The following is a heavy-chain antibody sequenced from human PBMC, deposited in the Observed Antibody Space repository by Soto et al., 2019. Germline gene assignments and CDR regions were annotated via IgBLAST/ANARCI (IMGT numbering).Heavy chain of an antibody. V-gene: IGHV3-30*18. Sequence: GGSLRLSCAASGFTFSSYGMHWVRQAPGKGLEWVAVISYDGSNKYYADSVKGRFTISRDNSKDTLYLQMNSLRAEDTAVYYCAKGRAIQIFDHWGQGTLVTVSS. CDR2: ISYDGSNK. CDR1: GFTFSSYG. D-gene: IGHD5-18*01. J-gene: IGHJ4*02. CDR3: AKGRAIQIFDH.